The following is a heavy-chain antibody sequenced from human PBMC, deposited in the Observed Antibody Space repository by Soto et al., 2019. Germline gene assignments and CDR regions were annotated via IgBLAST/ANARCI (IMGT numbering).Heavy chain of an antibody. CDR1: GFTFSSYG. D-gene: IGHD3-10*01. V-gene: IGHV3-33*01. Sequence: QVQLVESGGGVVQPGRSLRLSCAASGFTFSSYGMHWVRQAPGKGLEWVAVIWYDGSNKYYADSVKGRFTISRDNSKNTLYLQMNSLRAEDTAVYYCARLGNYYGSGSYYPHYYYYYGMDVWGQGTTVTVSS. CDR2: IWYDGSNK. J-gene: IGHJ6*02. CDR3: ARLGNYYGSGSYYPHYYYYYGMDV.